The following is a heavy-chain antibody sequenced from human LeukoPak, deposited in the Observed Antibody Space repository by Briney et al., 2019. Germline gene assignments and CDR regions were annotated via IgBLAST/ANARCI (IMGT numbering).Heavy chain of an antibody. Sequence: GESLKISCKGSGYSFTNYWIGWVRQMPGKGLEWMGIIYPGDSDTRYSPSFQGQVTISADKSISTAYLQWSSLKASDTAMYYCARLTYSSSWYPHLDYWGQGTLVTVSS. CDR3: ARLTYSSSWYPHLDY. J-gene: IGHJ4*02. CDR2: IYPGDSDT. V-gene: IGHV5-51*01. D-gene: IGHD6-13*01. CDR1: GYSFTNYW.